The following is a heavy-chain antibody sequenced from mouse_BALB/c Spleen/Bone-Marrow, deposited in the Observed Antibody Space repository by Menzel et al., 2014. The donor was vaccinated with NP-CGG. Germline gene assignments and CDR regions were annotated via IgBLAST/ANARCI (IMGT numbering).Heavy chain of an antibody. V-gene: IGHV3-2*02. CDR3: ARLGGNYYYYDMYD. Sequence: VQLKESGPGLVKPSQSLSLTCTVTGYSITSDYAWNWIRQFPGNKLEWMGYISYSGITSYNPSLKSRISITRDTSKNQFCLQLNSVTTEDTATYYCARLGGNYYYYDMYDWGQGTPVTGSS. CDR1: GYSITSDYA. J-gene: IGHJ4*01. D-gene: IGHD2-1*01. CDR2: ISYSGIT.